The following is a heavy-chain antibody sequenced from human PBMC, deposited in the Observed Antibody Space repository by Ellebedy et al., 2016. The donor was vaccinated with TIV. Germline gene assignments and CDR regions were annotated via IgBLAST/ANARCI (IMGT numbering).Heavy chain of an antibody. V-gene: IGHV3-23*01. D-gene: IGHD3-16*01. CDR1: GFKFDNYA. Sequence: GESLKISXVASGFKFDNYAMNWVRQAPGKGLQWVSRVTGSGGGTDYVDAVKGRFTISRDNSKNTLYVQMDGLRAEDTAIYYCAKDTYHLLGGGIDSWGQGTLVTVSS. J-gene: IGHJ4*02. CDR2: VTGSGGGT. CDR3: AKDTYHLLGGGIDS.